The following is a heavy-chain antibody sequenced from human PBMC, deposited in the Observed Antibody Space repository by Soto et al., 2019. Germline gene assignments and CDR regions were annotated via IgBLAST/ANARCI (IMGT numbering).Heavy chain of an antibody. CDR3: ARDGRGYDILTGYYYYYGMDV. CDR2: IWYDGSNK. Sequence: GGSLRQRCAASGFNFSSYGMHWVRQAPGKGLAWVAVIWYDGSNKSYADSVKGRFTISRDNSKNTLYLQMNSLRAEDTAVYYCARDGRGYDILTGYYYYYGMDVWGQGTTVTVSS. CDR1: GFNFSSYG. D-gene: IGHD3-9*01. J-gene: IGHJ6*02. V-gene: IGHV3-33*01.